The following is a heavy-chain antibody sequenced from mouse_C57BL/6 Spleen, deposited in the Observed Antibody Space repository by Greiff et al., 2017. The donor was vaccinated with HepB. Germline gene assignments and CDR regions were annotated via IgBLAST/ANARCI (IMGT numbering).Heavy chain of an antibody. CDR1: GYAFSSSW. V-gene: IGHV1-82*01. J-gene: IGHJ3*01. CDR3: AKGIYYGNPWFAY. D-gene: IGHD2-1*01. CDR2: IYPGDGDT. Sequence: VQLQQSGPELVKPGASVKISCKASGYAFSSSWMNWVKQRPGKGLAWIGRIYPGDGDTNYNGKFKGKATLTADKSSSTAYMQLISLTSEDSAVYFCAKGIYYGNPWFAYWGQGTLVTVSA.